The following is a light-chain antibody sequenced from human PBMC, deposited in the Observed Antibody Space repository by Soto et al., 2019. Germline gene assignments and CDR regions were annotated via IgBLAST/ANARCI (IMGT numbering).Light chain of an antibody. CDR2: GAF. V-gene: IGKV3D-15*01. CDR1: PSVTNY. J-gene: IGKJ4*01. Sequence: EIVLTQSPATLSLSPGERATLSCRASPSVTNYLAWYQQEPGQPPRLLIYGAFNRAAGIPARFSGSGSGTEFTLTISSLQSEDFAVYYCQQYNNWLTFGGGTKVDIK. CDR3: QQYNNWLT.